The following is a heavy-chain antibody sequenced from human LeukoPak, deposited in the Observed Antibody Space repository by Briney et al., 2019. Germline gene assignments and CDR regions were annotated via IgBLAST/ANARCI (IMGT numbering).Heavy chain of an antibody. D-gene: IGHD6-13*01. CDR3: AKHVIAAADLDY. CDR2: ISGSGGST. CDR1: GFTFSSYA. J-gene: IGHJ4*02. V-gene: IGHV3-23*01. Sequence: GGSLRLSFAASGFTFSSYAMSWVRPAPGKGLEWVSAISGSGGSTYYADSVKGRFTISRDNSKNTLYLQMNSLRAEDTAVYYCAKHVIAAADLDYWGQGTLVTVSS.